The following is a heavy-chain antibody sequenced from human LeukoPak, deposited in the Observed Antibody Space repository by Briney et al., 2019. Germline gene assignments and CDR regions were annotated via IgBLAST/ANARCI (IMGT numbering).Heavy chain of an antibody. CDR2: ISSSSSYI. CDR1: GFTFSSYS. J-gene: IGHJ5*02. CDR3: ARGPYSSSWYDWFDP. V-gene: IGHV3-21*01. Sequence: GGSLRLSCAASGFTFSSYSMNWARQAPGRGLEWVSSISSSSSYIYYADSVKGRFTISRDNAKNSLYLQMNSLRAEDTAVYYCARGPYSSSWYDWFDPWGQGTLVTVSS. D-gene: IGHD6-13*01.